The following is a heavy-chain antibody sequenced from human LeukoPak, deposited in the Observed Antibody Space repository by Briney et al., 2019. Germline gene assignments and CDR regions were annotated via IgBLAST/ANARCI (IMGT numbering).Heavy chain of an antibody. V-gene: IGHV4-39*01. CDR1: GGSISSSSYY. J-gene: IGHJ5*02. CDR3: ARGDFWSGPGSHNWFDP. D-gene: IGHD3-3*01. CDR2: IYYSGST. Sequence: SETLSLTCTVSGGSISSSSYYWGWIHQPPGKGLEWIGSIYYSGSTYYNPSLKSRVTISVDTSKNQFSLKLSSVTAADTAVYYCARGDFWSGPGSHNWFDPWGQGTLVTVSS.